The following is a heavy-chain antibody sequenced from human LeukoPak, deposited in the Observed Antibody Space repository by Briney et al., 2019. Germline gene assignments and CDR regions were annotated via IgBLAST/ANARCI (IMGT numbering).Heavy chain of an antibody. CDR2: IYTSGST. CDR3: ARDSIAAAGTSLWGQYYYYYMDV. CDR1: GGSISSYY. V-gene: IGHV4-4*07. J-gene: IGHJ6*03. Sequence: PSETLSLTCTVSGGSISSYYWSWIRQPAGKGLGWIGRIYTSGSTNYNPSLKSRVTMSVDTSKNQFSLKLSSVTAADTAVYYCARDSIAAAGTSLWGQYYYYYMDVWGKGTTVTISS. D-gene: IGHD6-13*01.